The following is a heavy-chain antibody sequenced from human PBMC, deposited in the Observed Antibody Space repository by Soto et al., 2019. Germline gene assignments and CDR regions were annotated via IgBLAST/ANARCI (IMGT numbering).Heavy chain of an antibody. CDR1: GYTFTSYG. Sequence: ASVKVSCKASGYTFTSYGISWVRQAPGQGLEWMGWISAYNGNTNYAQKLQGRVTMTTDTSTSTAYMELRSLRSDDTAVYYCARRRSVNSSGPFDYWGQGTLVTVSS. D-gene: IGHD3-22*01. J-gene: IGHJ4*02. CDR3: ARRRSVNSSGPFDY. V-gene: IGHV1-18*01. CDR2: ISAYNGNT.